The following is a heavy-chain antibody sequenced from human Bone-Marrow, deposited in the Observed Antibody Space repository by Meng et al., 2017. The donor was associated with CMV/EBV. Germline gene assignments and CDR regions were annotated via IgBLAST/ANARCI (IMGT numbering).Heavy chain of an antibody. J-gene: IGHJ4*02. D-gene: IGHD3-3*01. V-gene: IGHV3-7*01. CDR3: ATLEWLLHYFDY. CDR1: GFTFSSYW. Sequence: GESLKISCAASGFTFSSYWMSWVRQAPGKGLEWVANIKQDGSEKYYVDSVKGRSTISRDNAKNSLYLQMNSLRAEDTAVYYCATLEWLLHYFDYWGQGTLVTVSS. CDR2: IKQDGSEK.